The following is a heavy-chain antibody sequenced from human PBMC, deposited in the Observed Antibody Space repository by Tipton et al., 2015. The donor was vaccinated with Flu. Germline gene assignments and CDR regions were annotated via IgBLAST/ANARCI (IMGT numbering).Heavy chain of an antibody. J-gene: IGHJ6*02. Sequence: LRLSCTVSGGSISGSISSWTWIRQSPGKGLEWIGDIYHSGTTYYNPSLKSRVTMSVDKSKNQFSLKLNSVTAADTAVYYCGRESPPDVWGQGTTVTVSS. CDR1: GGSISGSISS. CDR3: GRESPPDV. CDR2: IYHSGTT. V-gene: IGHV4-30-2*06.